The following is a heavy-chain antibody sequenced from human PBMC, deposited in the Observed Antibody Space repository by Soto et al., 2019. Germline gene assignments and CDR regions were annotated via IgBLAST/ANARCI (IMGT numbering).Heavy chain of an antibody. D-gene: IGHD3-3*01. CDR2: ISSSSSYI. V-gene: IGHV3-21*01. CDR1: GFTFSSYS. Sequence: GGSLRLSCAASGFTFSSYSMNWVRQAPGKGLEWVSSISSSSSYIYYADSVKGRFTISRDNAKNSLYLQMNSLRAEDTAVYYCARGSSLLRFLAWSYYYMDVWGKGTTVTVSS. CDR3: ARGSSLLRFLAWSYYYMDV. J-gene: IGHJ6*03.